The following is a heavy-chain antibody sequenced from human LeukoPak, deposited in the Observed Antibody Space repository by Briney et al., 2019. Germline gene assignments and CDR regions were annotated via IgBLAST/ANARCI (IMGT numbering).Heavy chain of an antibody. CDR3: ASSSYYYGSGTV. V-gene: IGHV3-21*01. J-gene: IGHJ4*02. CDR1: GFTFSSYS. Sequence: PAGSLRLSCAASGFTFSSYSMNWVRQAPGKGLEWVSSISSSSSYIYYADSVKGRFTISRDNAKNSLYLQMNSLRAEDTAVYYCASSSYYYGSGTVWGQGTLVTVSS. D-gene: IGHD3-10*01. CDR2: ISSSSSYI.